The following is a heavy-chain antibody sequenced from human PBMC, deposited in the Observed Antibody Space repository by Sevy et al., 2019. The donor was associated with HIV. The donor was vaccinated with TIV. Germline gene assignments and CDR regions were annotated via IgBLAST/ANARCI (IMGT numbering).Heavy chain of an antibody. CDR2: ISGSGGST. CDR1: GFTFSSYA. V-gene: IGHV3-23*01. D-gene: IGHD3-22*01. J-gene: IGHJ5*02. CDR3: AKRQRVDGYYDWFDP. Sequence: GGSLRLSCAASGFTFSSYAMSWVRQAPGKGLEWVSAISGSGGSTYYADSVKGRFTISRDNSKNTLYLQMNSLRAEDTAVYYCAKRQRVDGYYDWFDPWGQGTLVTVSS.